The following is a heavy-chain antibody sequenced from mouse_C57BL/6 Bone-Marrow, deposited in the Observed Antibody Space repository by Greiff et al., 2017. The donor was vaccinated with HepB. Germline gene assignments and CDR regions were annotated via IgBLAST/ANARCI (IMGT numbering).Heavy chain of an antibody. V-gene: IGHV14-3*01. D-gene: IGHD2-12*01. CDR1: GFNIKNTY. CDR3: DRADIVTTGRNYYAMDY. Sequence: VQLQQSVAELVRPGASVKLSCTASGFNIKNTYMHWVKQRPEQGLEWIGRIDPANGNTKYAPKFQGKATITADTSSNTAYLQLSSLTSEDTAIYYCDRADIVTTGRNYYAMDYWGQGTSVTVSS. CDR2: IDPANGNT. J-gene: IGHJ4*01.